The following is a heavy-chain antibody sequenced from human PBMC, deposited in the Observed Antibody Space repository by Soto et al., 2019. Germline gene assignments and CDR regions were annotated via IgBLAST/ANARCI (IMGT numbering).Heavy chain of an antibody. CDR1: GYTFTSYG. CDR3: ASSGLSGGWEYFQH. Sequence: ASVKVSCKASGYTFTSYGISWVRQAPGQGLEWMGWISAYNGNTNYAQKLQGRVTMTADTSTSTAYMELRSLRSDDTAVYYCASSGLSGGWEYFQHWGQGTLVTVSS. CDR2: ISAYNGNT. J-gene: IGHJ1*01. D-gene: IGHD5-12*01. V-gene: IGHV1-18*01.